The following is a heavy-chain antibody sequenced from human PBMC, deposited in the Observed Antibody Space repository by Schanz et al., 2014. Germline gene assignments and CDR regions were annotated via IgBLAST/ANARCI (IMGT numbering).Heavy chain of an antibody. CDR2: IATSSSTS. Sequence: EVRLVESGGGLVQPGGSLRLSCEASGFAFNSYSMNWVRQAPGKGLEWLSYIATSSSTSHYADSVKGRVTISRDNAKNSMSLHMRRLRVEDADVYYYSSGVDVGSLETGLEFWGQGTLVIVSS. CDR3: SSGVDVGSLETGLEF. J-gene: IGHJ1*01. D-gene: IGHD3-10*01. V-gene: IGHV3-48*01. CDR1: GFAFNSYS.